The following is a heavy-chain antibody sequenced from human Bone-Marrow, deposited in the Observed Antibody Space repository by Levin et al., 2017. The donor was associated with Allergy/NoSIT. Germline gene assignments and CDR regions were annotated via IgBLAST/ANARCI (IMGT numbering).Heavy chain of an antibody. J-gene: IGHJ4*02. V-gene: IGHV1-8*01. Sequence: GESLKISCKASGYTFTSYDINWVRQATGQGLEWMGWMNPNSGNTGYAQKFQGRVTMTRNTSISTAYMELSSLRSEDTAVYYCARGLGIAVAGWFKKGDPNTGDTPADDYWGQGTLVTVSS. CDR3: ARGLGIAVAGWFKKGDPNTGDTPADDY. D-gene: IGHD6-19*01. CDR1: GYTFTSYD. CDR2: MNPNSGNT.